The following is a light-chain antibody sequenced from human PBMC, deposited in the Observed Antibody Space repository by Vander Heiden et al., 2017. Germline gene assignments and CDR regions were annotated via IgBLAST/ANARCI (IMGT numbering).Light chain of an antibody. CDR1: SSDVGRYNY. V-gene: IGLV2-11*01. Sequence: QSALPQPRSVSGSPGPSVTISCTGPSSDVGRYNYVSWFQQHPDEAPRLMISDVSKRPSGVPDRFSGSKSGNTASLTVSGLQAEDEADYYCCSYAGSYTFVFGTGTKITVL. CDR3: CSYAGSYTFV. CDR2: DVS. J-gene: IGLJ1*01.